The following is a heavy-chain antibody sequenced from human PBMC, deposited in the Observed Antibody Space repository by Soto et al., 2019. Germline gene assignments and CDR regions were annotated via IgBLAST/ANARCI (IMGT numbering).Heavy chain of an antibody. CDR3: AHGSGWLFDY. J-gene: IGHJ4*02. D-gene: IGHD6-19*01. CDR1: GFSLSTRDVG. V-gene: IGHV2-5*02. Sequence: QITLKESGPTLVKPTQTLTLTCTFSGFSLSTRDVGVGWIRQPPGKALEWLALLYWDDDNRYSPSLRRRLTRTKDTSKNQVVLTMTNMDPVDTATYYCAHGSGWLFDYWGPGTLVTVSS. CDR2: LYWDDDN.